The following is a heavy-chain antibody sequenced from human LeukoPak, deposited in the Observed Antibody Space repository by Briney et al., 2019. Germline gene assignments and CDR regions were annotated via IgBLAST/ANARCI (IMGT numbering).Heavy chain of an antibody. V-gene: IGHV3-48*01. CDR2: ISSSSSTI. Sequence: GGSLRLSCAASGFTFSSYSMNWVRQAPGKGLEWVSYISSSSSTIYYADSVKGRFTISRDNSKNTLYLQMNSLRAEDTAVYYCAKDTIVGAYFDYWGQGTLVTVSS. D-gene: IGHD1-26*01. J-gene: IGHJ4*02. CDR1: GFTFSSYS. CDR3: AKDTIVGAYFDY.